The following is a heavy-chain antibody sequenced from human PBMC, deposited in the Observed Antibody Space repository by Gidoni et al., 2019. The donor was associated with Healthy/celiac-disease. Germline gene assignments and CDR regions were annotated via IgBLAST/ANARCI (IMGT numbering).Heavy chain of an antibody. CDR3: ARGGYCSGGSCYYFDY. Sequence: QVQLQESGPGLVKPSETLSLTCTVSGGSISRYYWSWIRQPPGKGLEWIGYIYYSGSTNYNPSLKSRVTISVDTSKNQFSLKLSSVTAADTAVYYCARGGYCSGGSCYYFDYWGQGTLVTVSS. D-gene: IGHD2-15*01. CDR1: GGSISRYY. J-gene: IGHJ4*02. CDR2: IYYSGST. V-gene: IGHV4-59*01.